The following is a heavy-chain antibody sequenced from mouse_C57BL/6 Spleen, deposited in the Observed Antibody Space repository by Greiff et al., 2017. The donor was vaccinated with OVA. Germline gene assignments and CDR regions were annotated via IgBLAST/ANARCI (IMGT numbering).Heavy chain of an antibody. CDR2: FYPGSGNT. Sequence: QVQLQQSGPDLVKPGASVKISCKASGYSFTSYYIHWVKQTPGQGLEWIGWFYPGSGNTKYNEKFKGKATLTADTSYSTAYMQLSSLTSEDSAVYYCARSEGYWGQGTTLTVSS. J-gene: IGHJ2*01. V-gene: IGHV1-66*01. CDR3: ARSEGY. CDR1: GYSFTSYY.